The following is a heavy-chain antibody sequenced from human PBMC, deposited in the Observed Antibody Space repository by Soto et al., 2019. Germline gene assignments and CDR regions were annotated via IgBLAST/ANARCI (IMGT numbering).Heavy chain of an antibody. D-gene: IGHD1-26*01. Sequence: PSETRSHTCAVQAGTSSGYIWTVFRQPPGKGMQWIGQINHSGSTYYNPSLKSRVTISLYPSNDQFSLELDSVTAADTAVYYCARCLITGSSYSGGWYYFDHWGQGTPVT. V-gene: IGHV4-34*01. CDR1: AGTSSGYI. CDR3: ARCLITGSSYSGGWYYFDH. J-gene: IGHJ4*02. CDR2: INHSGST.